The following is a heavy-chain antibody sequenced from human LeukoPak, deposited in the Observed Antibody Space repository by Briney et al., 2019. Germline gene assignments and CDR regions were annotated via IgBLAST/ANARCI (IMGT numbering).Heavy chain of an antibody. CDR1: GFTFSSYS. CDR3: ARDYAWANSWGIAAAGYAGDWFDP. D-gene: IGHD6-13*01. CDR2: ISSSSSYI. Sequence: GGSPRLSCAASGFTFSSYSMNWVRQAPGKGLEWVSSISSSSSYIYYADSVKGRFTISRDNAKNSLYLQMNSLRAEDTAVYYCARDYAWANSWGIAAAGYAGDWFDPWGQGTLVTVSS. V-gene: IGHV3-21*01. J-gene: IGHJ5*02.